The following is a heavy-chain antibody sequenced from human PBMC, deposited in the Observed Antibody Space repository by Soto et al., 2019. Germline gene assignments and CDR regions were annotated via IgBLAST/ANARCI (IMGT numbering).Heavy chain of an antibody. D-gene: IGHD1-1*01. CDR1: GLTISGKKY. CDR2: LYDVDGS. CDR3: ATWNEREHAFDV. J-gene: IGHJ3*01. V-gene: IGHV3-53*01. Sequence: DVQLVESGGGLSQPGESLRLSCAAFGLTISGKKYVAWVRQAPGKGLEWVSALYDVDGSFYADSVTGRFTTSSDSSKTTVYLQMTDLRPDDTAVYYCATWNEREHAFDVWGQGTTVTISS.